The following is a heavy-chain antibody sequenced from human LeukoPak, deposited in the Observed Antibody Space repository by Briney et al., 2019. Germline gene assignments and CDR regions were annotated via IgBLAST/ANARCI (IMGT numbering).Heavy chain of an antibody. J-gene: IGHJ4*02. Sequence: PGGSLRLSCAASGFTFSSYSMSWVRQAPGKGLEWVSYISSSSSTIYYADSVKGRFTISRDNSKNTLYLQMNSLRAEDTAVYYCAKDTYYYDSSGNLFDYWGQGTLVTVSS. V-gene: IGHV3-48*01. CDR1: GFTFSSYS. CDR2: ISSSSSTI. D-gene: IGHD3-22*01. CDR3: AKDTYYYDSSGNLFDY.